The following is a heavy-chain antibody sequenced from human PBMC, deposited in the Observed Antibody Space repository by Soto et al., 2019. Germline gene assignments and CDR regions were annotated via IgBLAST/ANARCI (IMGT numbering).Heavy chain of an antibody. CDR1: GGVFRRYA. V-gene: IGHV1-69*13. CDR2: IVPIFGTT. Sequence: ASVKVSCKVAGGVFRRYAISWVRQAPGEGLEWLGGIVPIFGTTNYAQKFQGRVTIVADESTSTAYMDLSSLRSDDTAVYYCARPDEGSYYPNHHYYYGMDVCGQGTTVTVSS. J-gene: IGHJ6*02. D-gene: IGHD3-10*01. CDR3: ARPDEGSYYPNHHYYYGMDV.